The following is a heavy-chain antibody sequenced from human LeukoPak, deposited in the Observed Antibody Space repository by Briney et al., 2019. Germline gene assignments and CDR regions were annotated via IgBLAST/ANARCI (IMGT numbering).Heavy chain of an antibody. CDR2: ISSSSSYI. D-gene: IGHD1-1*01. CDR3: AGIIQGVWHFDY. Sequence: GGSLRLSCAASGFTFSSYSMNWVRQAPGKGLEWVSSISSSSSYIYYADSVKGRFTISRDNAKNSLYLQMNSLRAEDTAVYYCAGIIQGVWHFDYWGQETRVTVPS. V-gene: IGHV3-21*01. CDR1: GFTFSSYS. J-gene: IGHJ4*02.